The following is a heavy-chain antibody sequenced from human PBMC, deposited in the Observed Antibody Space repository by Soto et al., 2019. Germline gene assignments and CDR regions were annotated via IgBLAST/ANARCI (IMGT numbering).Heavy chain of an antibody. CDR2: IDPSDSQT. D-gene: IGHD3-22*01. Sequence: PGESLDISCNGSGYSFAGYWITWVRQKPGKVLEWMGRIDPSDSQTYYSPSFRGHVTISVTKSITTVFLQWSSLRASDTAMYYCARQIYDSDTGPNFQYYFDSWGQGTPVTVSS. J-gene: IGHJ4*02. V-gene: IGHV5-10-1*01. CDR3: ARQIYDSDTGPNFQYYFDS. CDR1: GYSFAGYW.